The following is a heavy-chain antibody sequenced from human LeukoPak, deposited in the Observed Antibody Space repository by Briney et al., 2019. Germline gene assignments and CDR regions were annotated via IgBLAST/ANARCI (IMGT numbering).Heavy chain of an antibody. CDR3: AKDLIFGVVIIGGNFDY. J-gene: IGHJ4*02. V-gene: IGHV3-23*01. CDR2: ISGSGGST. CDR1: GFTFSSYA. D-gene: IGHD3-3*01. Sequence: PGGSLRLSYAASGFTFSSYAMSWVRQAPGKGLEWVSAISGSGGSTYYADSVKGRFTISRDNSKNTLYLQMNSLRAEDTAVYYCAKDLIFGVVIIGGNFDYWGQGTLVTVSS.